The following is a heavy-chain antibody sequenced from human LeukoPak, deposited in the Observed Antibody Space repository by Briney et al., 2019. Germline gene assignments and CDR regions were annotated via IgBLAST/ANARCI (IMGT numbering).Heavy chain of an antibody. J-gene: IGHJ3*02. D-gene: IGHD2-15*01. CDR1: GFTVSSNY. CDR2: NYSGGST. Sequence: PGGSLRLSCAASGFTVSSNYMSWVRQAPGKGLEWVSVNYSGGSTYYADSVKGRFTISRDNSKNTLYLQMNSLRAEDTAVYYCARGLVVVAAKGDAFDIWGQGTMVTVSS. CDR3: ARGLVVVAAKGDAFDI. V-gene: IGHV3-66*01.